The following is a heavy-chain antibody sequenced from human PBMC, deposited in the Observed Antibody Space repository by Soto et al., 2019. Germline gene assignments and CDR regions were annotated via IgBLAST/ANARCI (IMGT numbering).Heavy chain of an antibody. CDR1: GFTFSSYA. V-gene: IGHV3-30-3*01. J-gene: IGHJ4*02. D-gene: IGHD2-2*02. CDR2: ISYDGSNK. CDR3: ARGAVYQLLYEPPDY. Sequence: VQLLESGGGLVQPGGSLRLSCAASGFTFSSYALHWVRQAPGKGLEWVAVISYDGSNKYYADSVKGRFTISRDNSKNTLYLQMNSLRAEDTAVYYCARGAVYQLLYEPPDYWGQGTLVTVSS.